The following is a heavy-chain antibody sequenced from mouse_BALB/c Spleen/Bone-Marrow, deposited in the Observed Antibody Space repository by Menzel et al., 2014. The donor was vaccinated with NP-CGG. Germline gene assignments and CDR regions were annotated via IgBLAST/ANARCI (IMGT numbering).Heavy chain of an antibody. J-gene: IGHJ2*01. CDR1: GYTFTTYT. Sequence: VQLQQSGAELARPGASVKMSCRASGYTFTTYTIHWVRQRPGQGLEWIGYINPSSGYTNYNQKFKDKATLTADKSSSTAYMQLSSLISEDSAVYYCARRDDGYVFFDYWGQGTTLTVSS. CDR2: INPSSGYT. D-gene: IGHD2-3*01. CDR3: ARRDDGYVFFDY. V-gene: IGHV1-4*01.